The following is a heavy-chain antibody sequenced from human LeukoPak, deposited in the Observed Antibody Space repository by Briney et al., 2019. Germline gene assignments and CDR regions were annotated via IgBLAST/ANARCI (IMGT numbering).Heavy chain of an antibody. CDR1: GFTFSSYA. CDR3: AKVYGSGRVYYYYYMDV. CDR2: ISGSGGST. D-gene: IGHD3-10*01. V-gene: IGHV3-23*01. Sequence: GGSLRLSCAASGFTFSSYAMSWVRQAPGKGLEWVSAISGSGGSTYYADSVKGRFTISRDNSKNTLYLQMNSLRAEDTAVYYCAKVYGSGRVYYYYYMDVWGKGTTVTVSS. J-gene: IGHJ6*03.